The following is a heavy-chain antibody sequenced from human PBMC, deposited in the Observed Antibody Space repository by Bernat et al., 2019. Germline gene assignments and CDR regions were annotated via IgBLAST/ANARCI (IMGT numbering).Heavy chain of an antibody. V-gene: IGHV4-31*03. CDR2: IYYSGST. D-gene: IGHD3-10*01. Sequence: QVQLQELGPGLVKPSQTLSLTCTVSGGSISSGGYYWSWIRQHPGKGLEWIGYIYYSGSTYYNPSLKSRVTISVDTSKNQFSLKLSSVTAADTAVYYCARDVREVFTMVRGVIDWGQGTLVTVSS. J-gene: IGHJ4*02. CDR3: ARDVREVFTMVRGVID. CDR1: GGSISSGGYY.